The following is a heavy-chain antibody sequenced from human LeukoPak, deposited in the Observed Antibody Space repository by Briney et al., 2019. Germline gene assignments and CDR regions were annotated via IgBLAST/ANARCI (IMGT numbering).Heavy chain of an antibody. CDR2: ISPNSGGT. J-gene: IGHJ5*02. D-gene: IGHD3-22*01. CDR1: GYTFTGYY. CDR3: ARDRTDYYDGSAYYPNWFDP. V-gene: IGHV1-2*02. Sequence: GASVKVSCKASGYTFTGYYIHWVRQAPGQGLEWMGWISPNSGGTNYAQNFQGRVTMTRDTSISTAYMELSRLRSDDTAVYYCARDRTDYYDGSAYYPNWFDPWGQGTLVTVSS.